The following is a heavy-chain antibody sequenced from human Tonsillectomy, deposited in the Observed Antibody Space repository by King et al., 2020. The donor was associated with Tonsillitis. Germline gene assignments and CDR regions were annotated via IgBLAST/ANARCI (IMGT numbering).Heavy chain of an antibody. D-gene: IGHD3-3*01. V-gene: IGHV4-34*01. CDR3: ARGKYDVWSGYPDYFDY. CDR1: GGSFNDYF. CDR2: VSHSGST. J-gene: IGHJ4*03. Sequence: VQLQQWGAGLLKPSETLSLTCAVYGGSFNDYFWSWIRQPPGKGLEWIGEVSHSGSTNYNPALNSRVSISVDTSKNQFSLKLSSVTAADTAVYYCARGKYDVWSGYPDYFDYWGRGTLVTVSS.